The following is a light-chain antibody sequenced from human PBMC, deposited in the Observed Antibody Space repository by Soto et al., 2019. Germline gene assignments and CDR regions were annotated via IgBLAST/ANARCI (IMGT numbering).Light chain of an antibody. Sequence: QSALTEPPSVSGSPAQSATISCTGTSSDVGKYDRVSWYQQPPGTAPKLIIYEVTNRPSGVPARFSGSKSGNTASLTISGLQAEDEADYYCSSYTSRSRYVFGTGTKVTVL. CDR1: SSDVGKYDR. V-gene: IGLV2-18*02. CDR3: SSYTSRSRYV. CDR2: EVT. J-gene: IGLJ1*01.